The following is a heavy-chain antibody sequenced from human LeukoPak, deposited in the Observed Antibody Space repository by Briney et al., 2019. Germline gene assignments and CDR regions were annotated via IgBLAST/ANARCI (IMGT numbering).Heavy chain of an antibody. CDR3: ARPYSSGWYIFFDY. J-gene: IGHJ4*02. V-gene: IGHV4-34*01. Sequence: SETLSLTCAVYGGSFSGYYWSWIRQPPGKGLEWIGEINHSGSTNYNPSLKSRVTISVDTSKNQFSLKLSSVTAADTAVYYCARPYSSGWYIFFDYWGQGTLVTVSS. CDR1: GGSFSGYY. D-gene: IGHD6-19*01. CDR2: INHSGST.